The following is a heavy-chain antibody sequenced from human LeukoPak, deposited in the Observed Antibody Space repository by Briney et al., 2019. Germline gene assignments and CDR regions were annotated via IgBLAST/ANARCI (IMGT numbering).Heavy chain of an antibody. Sequence: ASVKVSCKASGYTFTGYYMHWVRQAPGQGLEWMGWINPNSGGTNYAQKFQGWVTMTRDTSISTAYMELSRLRSDDTAVYYCARAPITDYYDSSGYYHPFDYWGQGTLVTVSS. D-gene: IGHD3-22*01. CDR1: GYTFTGYY. J-gene: IGHJ4*02. CDR3: ARAPITDYYDSSGYYHPFDY. V-gene: IGHV1-2*04. CDR2: INPNSGGT.